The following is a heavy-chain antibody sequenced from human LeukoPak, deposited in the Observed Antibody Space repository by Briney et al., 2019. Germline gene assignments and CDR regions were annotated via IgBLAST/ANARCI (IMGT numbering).Heavy chain of an antibody. Sequence: SVKVSCKASGGTFSRNAISWVRQAPGQGLEWMGGIIPIFGTANYAQKFQGRVTITADESTSTAYMELSSLRSDDTAIYYCGLSGNYYYYYMDVWGKGTTVTISS. CDR2: IIPIFGTA. J-gene: IGHJ6*03. CDR1: GGTFSRNA. CDR3: GLSGNYYYYYMDV. V-gene: IGHV1-69*13. D-gene: IGHD6-25*01.